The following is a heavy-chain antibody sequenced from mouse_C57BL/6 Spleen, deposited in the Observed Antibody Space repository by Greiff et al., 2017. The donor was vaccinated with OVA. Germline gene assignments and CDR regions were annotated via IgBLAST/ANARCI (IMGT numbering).Heavy chain of an antibody. J-gene: IGHJ2*01. D-gene: IGHD2-1*01. CDR2: ISSGGSYT. Sequence: EVMLVESGGDLVKPGGSLKLSCAASGFTFSSYGMSWVRQTPDKRLEWVATISSGGSYTYYPDSVKGRFTISRDKAKNTLYLQMSSLKSEDTAMYYCARQPLYPYYFDDWGQGTTLTVSS. CDR3: ARQPLYPYYFDD. V-gene: IGHV5-6*02. CDR1: GFTFSSYG.